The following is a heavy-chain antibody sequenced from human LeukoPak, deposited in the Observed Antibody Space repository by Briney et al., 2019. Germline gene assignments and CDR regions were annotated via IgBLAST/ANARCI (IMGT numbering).Heavy chain of an antibody. J-gene: IGHJ4*02. CDR3: ARLNWNYADY. CDR1: GFTFSHHW. CDR2: IKEEGSEK. Sequence: GGSLRLSCTASGFTFSHHWMTWVRQAPGKGLEWVANIKEEGSEKDYVDSVKGRFTISRDNGKNSLYLQMNSLRGEDTAVYYCARLNWNYADYWGQGTLVTVST. D-gene: IGHD3-3*01. V-gene: IGHV3-7*01.